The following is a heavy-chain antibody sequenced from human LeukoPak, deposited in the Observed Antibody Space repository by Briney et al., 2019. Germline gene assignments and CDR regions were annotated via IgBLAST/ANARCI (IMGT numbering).Heavy chain of an antibody. CDR3: AKPTLQYDFWSGFAY. Sequence: GASVKVSCKASGGTFSSYAISWVRQAPGQGLEWMGGIIPIFGTANYAQKFQGRVTITADESTSTAYMELSSLRSEDTAVYYCAKPTLQYDFWSGFAYWGQGTLLTVSS. J-gene: IGHJ4*02. CDR1: GGTFSSYA. D-gene: IGHD3-3*01. V-gene: IGHV1-69*13. CDR2: IIPIFGTA.